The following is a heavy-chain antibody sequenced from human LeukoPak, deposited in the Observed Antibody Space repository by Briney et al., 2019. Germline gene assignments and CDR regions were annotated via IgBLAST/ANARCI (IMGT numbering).Heavy chain of an antibody. CDR3: AKEYCSGDNCHSYGMDV. D-gene: IGHD2-15*01. V-gene: IGHV3-23*01. J-gene: IGHJ6*02. Sequence: PGGSLRLSCAASGFTFTNYAMTWVRQAPGKGLEGVSGISGRGGSAYYADSVNGRFTISRDNSKNTMYLQMSSLRAEDTAIYYCAKEYCSGDNCHSYGMDVWGQGTTVTVSS. CDR1: GFTFTNYA. CDR2: ISGRGGSA.